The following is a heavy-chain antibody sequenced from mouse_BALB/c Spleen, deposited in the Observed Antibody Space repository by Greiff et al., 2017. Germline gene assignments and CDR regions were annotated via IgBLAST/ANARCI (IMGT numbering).Heavy chain of an antibody. D-gene: IGHD2-14*01. V-gene: IGHV1-9*01. CDR3: AHGRYDAAWFAY. CDR2: ILPGSGST. Sequence: QVQLQQSGAELMKPGASVKISCKATGYTFSSYWIEWVKQRPGHGLEWIGEILPGSGSTNYNEKFKGKATFTADTSSNTAYMQLSSLTSEDSAFYYCAHGRYDAAWFAYWGQGTLVTVSA. CDR1: GYTFSSYW. J-gene: IGHJ3*01.